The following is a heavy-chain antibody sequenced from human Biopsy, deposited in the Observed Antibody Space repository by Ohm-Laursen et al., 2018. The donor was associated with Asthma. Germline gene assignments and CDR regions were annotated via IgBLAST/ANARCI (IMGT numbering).Heavy chain of an antibody. CDR3: ARGQKSPGDRWFDP. CDR1: GYTFIGYH. D-gene: IGHD7-27*01. Sequence: SVKVSCKTSGYTFIGYHIHWVRQAPGQGLEWMGRINPNSGGTNYAQKFQGRVTMTSDTSISTAYMELSRLRPDGTALYYCARGQKSPGDRWFDPWGQGTLVTVSS. CDR2: INPNSGGT. J-gene: IGHJ5*02. V-gene: IGHV1-2*06.